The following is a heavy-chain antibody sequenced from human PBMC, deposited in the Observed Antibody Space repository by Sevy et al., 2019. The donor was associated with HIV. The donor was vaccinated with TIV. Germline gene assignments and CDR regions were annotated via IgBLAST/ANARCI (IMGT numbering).Heavy chain of an antibody. Sequence: GGSLRLSCAASGFTFSSYAMSWVRQAPGKGLEWVSAISGSGGSTYYADSVKGRFTISRDNSKNTRYLQMNSLRAEDTAVYYCAKSELYYDILTGYASWFDPWGQGTLVTVS. CDR3: AKSELYYDILTGYASWFDP. V-gene: IGHV3-23*01. CDR1: GFTFSSYA. D-gene: IGHD3-9*01. CDR2: ISGSGGST. J-gene: IGHJ5*02.